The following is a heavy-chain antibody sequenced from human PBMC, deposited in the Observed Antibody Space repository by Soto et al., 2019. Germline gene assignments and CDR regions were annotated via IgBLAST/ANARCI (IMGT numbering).Heavy chain of an antibody. CDR1: RFPFPSNY. Sequence: SPNLCCAAPRFPFPSNYMNSATQASGKGLEWVSYIGIGSSTKYYADSVKGRFTISRDNAKNSLYLQMNSLRAEDTAVYYCSRDQLYYNDISGRPLNAFDVWGQGT. D-gene: IGHD3-22*01. J-gene: IGHJ3*01. CDR2: IGIGSSTK. V-gene: IGHV3-48*01. CDR3: SRDQLYYNDISGRPLNAFDV.